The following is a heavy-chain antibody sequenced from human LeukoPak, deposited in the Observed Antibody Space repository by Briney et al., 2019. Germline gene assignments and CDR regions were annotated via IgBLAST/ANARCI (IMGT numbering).Heavy chain of an antibody. CDR3: ARGSITIFLGNWFDP. J-gene: IGHJ5*02. V-gene: IGHV1-2*02. CDR1: GYTFTGYY. Sequence: GASVKVSCKASGYTFTGYYMHWVRQAPGQGLEWMGWINPNSGGTNYAQKFQGRVTMTRDTSISTAYMELSRLRSDDTAVYYCARGSITIFLGNWFDPWGQGTLVTVSS. D-gene: IGHD3-3*01. CDR2: INPNSGGT.